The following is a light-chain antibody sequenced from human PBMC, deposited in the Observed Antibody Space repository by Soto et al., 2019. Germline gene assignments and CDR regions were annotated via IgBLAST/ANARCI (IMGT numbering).Light chain of an antibody. Sequence: QSVLTQAPSVAGSPGQSVTISCTGTNNDVGGYKGVSWYHQSPGTAPKLIIYEVSNRPSGVPGRFSGSKSGNTASLTISGLQAEDEADYYCFSYTRRDTYVFGPGTKVTVL. V-gene: IGLV2-18*02. CDR1: NNDVGGYKG. J-gene: IGLJ1*01. CDR2: EVS. CDR3: FSYTRRDTYV.